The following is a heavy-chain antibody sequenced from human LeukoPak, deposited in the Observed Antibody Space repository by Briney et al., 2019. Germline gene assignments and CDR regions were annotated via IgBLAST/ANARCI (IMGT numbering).Heavy chain of an antibody. CDR1: GGSVSTSRYY. J-gene: IGHJ4*02. CDR3: ASRGYSSSWYNY. D-gene: IGHD6-13*01. V-gene: IGHV4-39*01. Sequence: PSETLSLTCTVSGGSVSTSRYYWAWIRQSPGTGLEWIGSIYYSGSTSYNPSLKSRVTMSVDTSKNQFSLRLTSVTAADTAVYYCASRGYSSSWYNYWGQGTLVTVSS. CDR2: IYYSGST.